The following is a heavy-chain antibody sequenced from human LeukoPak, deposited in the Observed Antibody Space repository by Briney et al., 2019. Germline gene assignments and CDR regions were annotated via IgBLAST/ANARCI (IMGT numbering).Heavy chain of an antibody. CDR1: GGSISSSSYY. J-gene: IGHJ4*02. D-gene: IGHD5-18*01. CDR2: IYYSGST. Sequence: SETLSLTCTVSGGSISSSSYYWGWIRQPPGKGLEWIGSIYYSGSTYYNPSLKSRVTISVDTSKNQFSLKLSSVTAADTAVYYCARDERGYSYVRHDYWGQGTLVTVS. V-gene: IGHV4-39*01. CDR3: ARDERGYSYVRHDY.